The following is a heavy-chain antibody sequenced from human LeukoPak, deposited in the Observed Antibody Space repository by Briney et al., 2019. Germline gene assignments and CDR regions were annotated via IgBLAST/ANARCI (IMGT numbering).Heavy chain of an antibody. CDR1: GFTFSSYS. V-gene: IGHV3-21*04. CDR2: ISSSSSYI. CDR3: ATLMPGSSGS. J-gene: IGHJ4*02. Sequence: GGSLRLSCAASGFTFSSYSMNWVRQAPGKGLEWVSSISSSSSYIYYADSVKGRFTISRDNSKNTLYLQMNSLRAEDTAVYYCATLMPGSSGSWGQGTLVTVSS. D-gene: IGHD3-10*01.